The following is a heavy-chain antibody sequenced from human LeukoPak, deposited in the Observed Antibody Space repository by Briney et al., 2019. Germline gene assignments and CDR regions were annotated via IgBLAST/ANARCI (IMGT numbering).Heavy chain of an antibody. J-gene: IGHJ4*02. CDR2: IYYSGST. CDR1: GGSISSGGYY. CDR3: ARDGNKGYSGSFDY. D-gene: IGHD3-10*01. Sequence: SETLSLTCTVSGGSISSGGYYWSWIRQHPGKGLEWIGYIYYSGSTYYNPSLKSRVTISVDTSKNQFSLKLSSVTAADTAVYYCARDGNKGYSGSFDYWGQGTLVTVSS. V-gene: IGHV4-31*03.